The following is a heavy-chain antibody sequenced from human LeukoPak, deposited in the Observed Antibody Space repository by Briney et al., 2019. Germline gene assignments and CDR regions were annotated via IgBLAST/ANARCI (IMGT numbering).Heavy chain of an antibody. CDR1: RYTFTSYY. CDR2: INPSGGST. J-gene: IGHJ6*03. D-gene: IGHD3-3*01. CDR3: ARSQVTWLLFRPNDYYYMDV. Sequence: ASVKVSCKASRYTFTSYYMHWVRQAPGQGLEWMGIINPSGGSTSYAQKFQGRVTMTRDMSTSTVYMELSSLRSEDTAVYYCARSQVTWLLFRPNDYYYMDVWGKGTAVTVSS. V-gene: IGHV1-46*01.